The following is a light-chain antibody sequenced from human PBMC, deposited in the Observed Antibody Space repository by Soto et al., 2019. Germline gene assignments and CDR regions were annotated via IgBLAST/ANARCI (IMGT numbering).Light chain of an antibody. V-gene: IGLV2-8*01. CDR3: TSFTSSSTQV. CDR2: EVS. J-gene: IGLJ1*01. CDR1: SSDVGGYSY. Sequence: QSVLTQPPSASGSPGQSVTISCTGTSSDVGGYSYVSWYQQHPGKAPKLMIYEVSQRPSGVPDRFSGSKSGNTASLTVSGLQAEDEADYFCTSFTSSSTQVFGTGTKVTVL.